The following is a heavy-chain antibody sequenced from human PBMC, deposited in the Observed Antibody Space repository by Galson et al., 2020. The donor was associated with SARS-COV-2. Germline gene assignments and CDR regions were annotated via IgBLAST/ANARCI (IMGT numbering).Heavy chain of an antibody. J-gene: IGHJ4*02. Sequence: GGTLRLSCAGSGFPFSKAWMTWVRQAPGKGLEWVGRVKRRAEGGEREYAAPVKGRFTVSRDDSKNTVYLQMNSLKAEDTAVYYCATGGLDYWGQGTLVTVSS. D-gene: IGHD3-16*01. CDR1: GFPFSKAW. V-gene: IGHV3-15*01. CDR3: ATGGLDY. CDR2: VKRRAEGGER.